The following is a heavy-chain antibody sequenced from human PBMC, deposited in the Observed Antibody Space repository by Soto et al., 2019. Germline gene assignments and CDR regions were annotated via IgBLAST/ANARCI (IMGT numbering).Heavy chain of an antibody. D-gene: IGHD6-19*01. CDR3: ARNGRSSGWAYYFDY. J-gene: IGHJ4*02. V-gene: IGHV4-59*01. Sequence: SETLSLTCTVSGGSISSYYWSWIRQPPGEGLEWIGYIYYSGSTNYNPSLKSRVTISVDTSKNQFSLKLSSVTAADTAVYYCARNGRSSGWAYYFDYWGQGTLVTVSS. CDR2: IYYSGST. CDR1: GGSISSYY.